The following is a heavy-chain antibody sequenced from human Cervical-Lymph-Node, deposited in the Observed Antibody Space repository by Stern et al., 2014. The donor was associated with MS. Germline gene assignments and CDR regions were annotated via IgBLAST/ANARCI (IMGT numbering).Heavy chain of an antibody. CDR3: AREAPGGSGWTPFDY. CDR2: IAHSGST. Sequence: MPLVESGPGLVKPSETLSLTCTVSGGSISSYFWSWIRQSPGRALELIGYIAHSGSTNSHPSLKRRVTISRDTSKNHLSLKLRSVTAADTAVYYCAREAPGGSGWTPFDYWGQGILVTVSS. D-gene: IGHD6-19*01. J-gene: IGHJ4*02. CDR1: GGSISSYF. V-gene: IGHV4-59*01.